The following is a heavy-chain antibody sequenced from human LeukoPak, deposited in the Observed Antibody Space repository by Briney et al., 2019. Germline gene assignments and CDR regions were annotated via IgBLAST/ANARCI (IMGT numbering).Heavy chain of an antibody. CDR1: GVSISSYS. CDR3: ARIMGHFDF. V-gene: IGHV4-59*01. J-gene: IGHJ4*02. Sequence: SESLSLTCTVSGVSISSYSWSWIRQPPGKGLEWIGYIYYSGSTNYNPSLKSGVTISVDTSKNQFSLKLSSVTAADTAVYYCARIMGHFDFWGPGTLVTVSS. CDR2: IYYSGST. D-gene: IGHD1-26*01.